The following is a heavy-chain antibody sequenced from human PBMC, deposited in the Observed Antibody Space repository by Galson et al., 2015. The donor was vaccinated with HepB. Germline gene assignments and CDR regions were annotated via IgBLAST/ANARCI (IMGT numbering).Heavy chain of an antibody. V-gene: IGHV7-4-1*02. CDR2: INTNTGNP. Sequence: SVKVPCKASGYSFTSHAMNWVRQAPGQGLEWMGWINTNTGNPTYAQGFTGRFVFSLDTSVSTAYLQISSLKAEDTAVYYCARGWGAATGTGDYWGQGTLVTVSS. D-gene: IGHD6-13*01. J-gene: IGHJ4*02. CDR1: GYSFTSHA. CDR3: ARGWGAATGTGDY.